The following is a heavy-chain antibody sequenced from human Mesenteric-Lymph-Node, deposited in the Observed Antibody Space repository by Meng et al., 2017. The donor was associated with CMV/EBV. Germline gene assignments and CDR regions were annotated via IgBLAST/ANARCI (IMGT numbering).Heavy chain of an antibody. D-gene: IGHD3-10*01. CDR3: ARGGGYYYGSGSP. Sequence: KASGSTFTSYDINGVRQATGQGLEWMGWMNPNSGNTGYAQKFQGRVTMTRNTSISTAYMELSSLRSEDTAVYYCARGGGYYYGSGSPWGQGTLVTVSS. CDR2: MNPNSGNT. CDR1: GSTFTSYD. V-gene: IGHV1-8*01. J-gene: IGHJ5*02.